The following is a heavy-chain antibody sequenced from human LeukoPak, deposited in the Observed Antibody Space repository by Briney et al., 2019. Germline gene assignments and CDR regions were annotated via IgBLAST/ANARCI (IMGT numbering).Heavy chain of an antibody. D-gene: IGHD1-26*01. CDR2: IYYSGST. J-gene: IGHJ4*02. V-gene: IGHV4-59*01. CDR1: GGSISSYY. CDR3: ARVRWELLRFDY. Sequence: SETLSLTCTVSGGSISSYYWSWIRQPPGKGLEWIGYIYYSGSTNYNPSLKSRVTISVDTSKNQFSLKLSSVTAADTAVYYCARVRWELLRFDYWGQGTLVTVSS.